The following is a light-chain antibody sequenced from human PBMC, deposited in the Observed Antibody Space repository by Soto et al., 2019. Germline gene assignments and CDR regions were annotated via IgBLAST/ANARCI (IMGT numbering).Light chain of an antibody. Sequence: EIVLTQSPGTLSLSPGERATLSCRASQSVRSNFLAWYQQKPGQAPRLLIYGASTRATGVPARFSGSGSGTEFTLTISDLQSEDFAVYYCQQYNHWPPVFTFGPGTKVDIK. CDR2: GAS. V-gene: IGKV3-15*01. CDR3: QQYNHWPPVFT. J-gene: IGKJ3*01. CDR1: QSVRSN.